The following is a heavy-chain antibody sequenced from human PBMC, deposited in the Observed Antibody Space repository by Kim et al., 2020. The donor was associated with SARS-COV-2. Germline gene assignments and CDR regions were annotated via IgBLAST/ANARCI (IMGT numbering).Heavy chain of an antibody. CDR2: IKQDGSEK. CDR3: ARFPNRRGEIVGVPAAF. V-gene: IGHV3-7*03. D-gene: IGHD2-2*01. CDR1: GFTLSSDW. Sequence: GGFLRLSCAASGFTLSSDWLSWVSQAPGKGLEWVANIKQDGSEKYYEDSVKGRFTISRDNAKNSLYLQMNSLRAEDTGVYYCARFPNRRGEIVGVPAAF. J-gene: IGHJ3*01.